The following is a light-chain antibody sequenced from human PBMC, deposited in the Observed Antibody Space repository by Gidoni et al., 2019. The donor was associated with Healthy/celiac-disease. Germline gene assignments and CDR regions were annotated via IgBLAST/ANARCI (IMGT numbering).Light chain of an antibody. V-gene: IGLV1-51*01. CDR3: GTWDSSLSAGGERV. Sequence: QSVLTQPPSVSAAPGQTVTISCPGSSPNIGNNFVSWYQQLPGTAPKLLIYDNNKRPSGIPDRFSGSKSGTSATLGITGLQTGDEADYDCGTWDSSLSAGGERVFGGGTKLTVL. CDR1: SPNIGNNF. J-gene: IGLJ3*02. CDR2: DNN.